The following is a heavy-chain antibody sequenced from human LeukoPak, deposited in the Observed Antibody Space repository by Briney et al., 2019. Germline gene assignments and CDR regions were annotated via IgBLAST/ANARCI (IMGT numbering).Heavy chain of an antibody. CDR1: GFTFSSYW. CDR3: VREGAYSTSSPAGY. D-gene: IGHD6-6*01. CDR2: INQDGCEK. V-gene: IGHV3-7*01. J-gene: IGHJ4*02. Sequence: GGSLRLSCAASGFTFSSYWMSWVRQAPGKRLEWVANINQDGCEKYYADSVKGRFIISRDNARNSLFLQMNILTAEDTAIYYCVREGAYSTSSPAGYWGQGTLVSVSS.